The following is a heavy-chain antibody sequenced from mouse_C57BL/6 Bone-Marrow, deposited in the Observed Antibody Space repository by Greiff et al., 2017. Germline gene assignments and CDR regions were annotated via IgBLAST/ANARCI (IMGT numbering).Heavy chain of an antibody. V-gene: IGHV5-15*01. CDR2: ISNLAYSI. J-gene: IGHJ4*01. CDR3: SRPSPYYYAMDY. CDR1: GFTFSDYG. Sequence: EVKLVESGGGLVQPGGSLKLSCAASGFTFSDYGMAWVRQAPRKGPEWVAFISNLAYSIYYADTVTGRFTISRENAKNTLYLEMSSRRSEDTAMYYCSRPSPYYYAMDYWGQGTSVTVSS.